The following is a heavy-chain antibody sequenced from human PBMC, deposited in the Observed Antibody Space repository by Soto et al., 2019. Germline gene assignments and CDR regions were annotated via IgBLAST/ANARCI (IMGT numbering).Heavy chain of an antibody. J-gene: IGHJ4*02. CDR1: GYTFTGYY. V-gene: IGHV1-18*04. CDR3: ARDFYYDSSGYYFPGRY. CDR2: ISASNGNT. Sequence: ASVKVSCKASGYTFTGYYMHWVRQAPGQGLEWMGWISASNGNTNYAQKLQGRVTMTTDTSTGTAYMELRSLRSDDTAVYYCARDFYYDSSGYYFPGRYWGQGTLVTVSS. D-gene: IGHD3-22*01.